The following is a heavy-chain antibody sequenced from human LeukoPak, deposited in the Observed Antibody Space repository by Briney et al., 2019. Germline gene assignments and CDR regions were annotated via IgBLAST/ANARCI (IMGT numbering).Heavy chain of an antibody. D-gene: IGHD3-22*01. CDR1: GFTFSSSA. CDR3: AKAPGGYYPA. V-gene: IGHV3-23*01. CDR2: ISGSGGST. Sequence: GGSLRLSCAASGFTFSSSAMSWVRQAPGKGLEWVSSISGSGGSTYYADSVKGRFTISRDNSKNTPYLQMNSLRAEDTALYYCAKAPGGYYPAWGQGTLVTVSS. J-gene: IGHJ5*02.